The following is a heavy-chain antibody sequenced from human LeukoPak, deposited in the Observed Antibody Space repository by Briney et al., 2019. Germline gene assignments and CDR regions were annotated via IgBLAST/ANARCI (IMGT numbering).Heavy chain of an antibody. Sequence: GGSLRLSCAASEFSVGSNYMTWVRQAPGKGLEWVSLIYSGGSTYYADSVKGRFTISRDNSKNTLYLQMNSLRAEDTAVYYCAKFVSFMVRGALTFDYWGQGTLVTVSS. CDR1: EFSVGSNY. CDR2: IYSGGST. D-gene: IGHD3-10*01. CDR3: AKFVSFMVRGALTFDY. J-gene: IGHJ4*02. V-gene: IGHV3-66*01.